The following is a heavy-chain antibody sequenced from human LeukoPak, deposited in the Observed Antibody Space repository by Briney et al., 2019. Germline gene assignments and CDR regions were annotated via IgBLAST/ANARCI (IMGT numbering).Heavy chain of an antibody. J-gene: IGHJ6*03. V-gene: IGHV4-4*07. CDR3: ARGEPGGSYYYMDV. CDR2: IYTSGST. D-gene: IGHD1-26*01. CDR1: GGSISSYY. Sequence: PSETLSLTCTVSGGSISSYYWSWIRQPAGKGLVWIGRIYTSGSTNYNPSLKSRVTMSVDTSKNQFSLKLSSVTAADTAVYYCARGEPGGSYYYMDVWGKGTTVTVSS.